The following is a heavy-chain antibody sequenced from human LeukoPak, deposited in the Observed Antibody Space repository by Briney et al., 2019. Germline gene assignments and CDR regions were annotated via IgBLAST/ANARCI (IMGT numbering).Heavy chain of an antibody. J-gene: IGHJ3*02. Sequence: GGSLRLSCVASGFTFRRYWMTWVRQAPGKKPEWVANIKEDGSEKYYDDSVRGRFTISRDNAKNTLYLDMNRLRAEDTAVYYCVRDHHRRLYDSQARDTFDIWGRGTMVTVSS. D-gene: IGHD5/OR15-5a*01. V-gene: IGHV3-7*01. CDR1: GFTFRRYW. CDR3: VRDHHRRLYDSQARDTFDI. CDR2: IKEDGSEK.